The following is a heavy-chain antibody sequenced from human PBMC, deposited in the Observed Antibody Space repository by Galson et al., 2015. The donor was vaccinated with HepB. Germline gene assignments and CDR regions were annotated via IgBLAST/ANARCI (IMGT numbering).Heavy chain of an antibody. Sequence: SVKVSCKASGYTFTSYYMHWVRQAPGQGLEWMGIINPSGDNTNYAQNFQGRVTMTRDTSTSTVFMELSSLRSEDTAAYYCARGPKQQGLYTYGYPFGYWGQGTLVTVSS. CDR3: ARGPKQQGLYTYGYPFGY. V-gene: IGHV1-46*01. J-gene: IGHJ4*02. CDR2: INPSGDNT. D-gene: IGHD5-18*01. CDR1: GYTFTSYY.